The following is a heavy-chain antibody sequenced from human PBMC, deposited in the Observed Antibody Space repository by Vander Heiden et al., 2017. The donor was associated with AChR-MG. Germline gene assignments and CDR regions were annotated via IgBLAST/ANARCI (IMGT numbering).Heavy chain of an antibody. CDR2: INPNSGGT. V-gene: IGHV1-2*02. Sequence: QVQLVQSGAEVKKPGASVKVSCKASGYTFTGSYVHWMRQAPGQGLEWMGWINPNSGGTNYAQKFQGRVTMTRDTSISTAYMELSRLRSDDKAVYYCARGYYDSSGYPDVHWFDPWGQGTLVTVSS. D-gene: IGHD3-22*01. CDR3: ARGYYDSSGYPDVHWFDP. J-gene: IGHJ5*02. CDR1: GYTFTGSY.